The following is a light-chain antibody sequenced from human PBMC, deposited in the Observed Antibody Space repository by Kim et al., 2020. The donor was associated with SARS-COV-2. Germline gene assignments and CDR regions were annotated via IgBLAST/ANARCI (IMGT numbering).Light chain of an antibody. CDR3: QEYATYSPWA. CDR1: EDIGSW. V-gene: IGKV1-5*03. J-gene: IGKJ1*01. CDR2: KTS. Sequence: DIRVTQSPSSLSASVGDRITITCRASEDIGSWLAWYQQKPGKAPNLLIYKTSSLQPGVPSRFSGSGSGTEFTLTISSLQPEDFATYYCQEYATYSPWAFGQGTKVEI.